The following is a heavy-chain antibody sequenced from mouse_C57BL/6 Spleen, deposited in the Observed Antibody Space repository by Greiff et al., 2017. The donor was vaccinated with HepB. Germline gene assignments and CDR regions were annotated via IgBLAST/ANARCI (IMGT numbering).Heavy chain of an antibody. CDR2: IYPGDGDT. V-gene: IGHV1-80*01. J-gene: IGHJ1*03. CDR3: ARERNYGSSYEGYFDV. Sequence: SGAELVKPGASVKISCKASGYAFSSYWMNWVKQRPGKGLEWIGQIYPGDGDTNYNGKFKGKATLTADKSSSTAYMQLSSLTSEDSAVYFCARERNYGSSYEGYFDVWGTGTTVTVSS. CDR1: GYAFSSYW. D-gene: IGHD1-1*01.